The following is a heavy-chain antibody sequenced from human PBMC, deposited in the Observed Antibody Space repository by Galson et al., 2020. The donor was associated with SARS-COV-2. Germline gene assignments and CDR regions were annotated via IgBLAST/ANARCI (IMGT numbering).Heavy chain of an antibody. V-gene: IGHV3-23*01. J-gene: IGHJ4*02. CDR1: GFTFSSYA. CDR3: AKDRELDILTGYFGY. D-gene: IGHD3-9*01. Sequence: GGSLRLSCAASGFTFSSYAMSWVRQAPGKGLEWVSAISGSGGSTYYADSVKGRFTISRDNSKNTLYLQMNSLRAEDTAVYYCAKDRELDILTGYFGYWGQGTLVTVSS. CDR2: ISGSGGST.